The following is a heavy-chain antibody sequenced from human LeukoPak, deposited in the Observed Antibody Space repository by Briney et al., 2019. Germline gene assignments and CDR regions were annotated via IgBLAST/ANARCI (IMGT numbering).Heavy chain of an antibody. CDR1: GYTFTSYG. CDR2: ISAYNGNT. V-gene: IGHV1-18*03. Sequence: ASVKVSCKASGYTFTSYGISWVRQAPGQGLEWMGWISAYNGNTNYAEKLQGRVTMTTDTSTSTAYMELRSLRSDDMAVYYCARTERGGCYMCYFDYWGQGTLVAVSS. D-gene: IGHD2-15*01. CDR3: ARTERGGCYMCYFDY. J-gene: IGHJ4*02.